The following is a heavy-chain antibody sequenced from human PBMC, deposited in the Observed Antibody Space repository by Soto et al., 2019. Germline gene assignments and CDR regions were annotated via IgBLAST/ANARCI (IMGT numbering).Heavy chain of an antibody. Sequence: GGSLRLSCAASGFTFTAAWMNWVRQPPGKGLEWVGRFRSKAAGGTTDYAAPVKGRFTISRDDSKNLVQLQMSSLKIEDTAVYFCVADVPGLYSDYFDYWGQGTLVTVSS. D-gene: IGHD5-12*01. CDR1: GFTFTAAW. CDR3: VADVPGLYSDYFDY. V-gene: IGHV3-15*01. J-gene: IGHJ4*02. CDR2: FRSKAAGGTT.